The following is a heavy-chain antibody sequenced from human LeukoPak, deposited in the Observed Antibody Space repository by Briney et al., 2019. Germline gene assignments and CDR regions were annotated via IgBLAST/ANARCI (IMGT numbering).Heavy chain of an antibody. V-gene: IGHV4-39*01. CDR1: GGSISSSSYY. Sequence: PSETLSLTCTVSGGSISSSSYYWGWIRQPPGKGLEWIGSIYYSGSTYYNPSLKSRVTISVDTSKNQFSLKLSSVTAADTAVYYCASRRGSSGWTVYYYYGMDVWGQGTTVTVSS. J-gene: IGHJ6*02. CDR2: IYYSGST. CDR3: ASRRGSSGWTVYYYYGMDV. D-gene: IGHD6-19*01.